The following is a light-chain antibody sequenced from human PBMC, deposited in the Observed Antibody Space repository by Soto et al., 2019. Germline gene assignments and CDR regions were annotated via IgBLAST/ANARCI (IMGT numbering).Light chain of an antibody. CDR2: DNN. CDR3: GTWDSSLSAVV. CDR1: SSNIGNNY. Sequence: QSVLAQPPSVSVAPEQKVTISCSGSSSNIGNNYVSWYQQLPGTVPKLLIYDNNKRPSGIPDRFSGSKSGTSATLGITGLQTGDEADYYCGTWDSSLSAVVFGGGTKVTVL. V-gene: IGLV1-51*01. J-gene: IGLJ2*01.